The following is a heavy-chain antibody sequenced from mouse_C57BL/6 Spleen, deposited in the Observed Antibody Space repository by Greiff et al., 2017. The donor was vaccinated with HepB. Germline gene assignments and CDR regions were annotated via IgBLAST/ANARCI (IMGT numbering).Heavy chain of an antibody. D-gene: IGHD2-2*01. CDR1: GFTFSDYG. Sequence: EVKLMESGGGLVKPGGSLKLSCAASGFTFSDYGMHWVRQAPEKGLEWVAYISSGSSTIYYADTVKGRFTVARDNATNTRFLQMTSLRSEDTAMYYCARPTMVTTEAWFADWGQGTLVTVSA. V-gene: IGHV5-17*01. CDR2: ISSGSSTI. J-gene: IGHJ3*01. CDR3: ARPTMVTTEAWFAD.